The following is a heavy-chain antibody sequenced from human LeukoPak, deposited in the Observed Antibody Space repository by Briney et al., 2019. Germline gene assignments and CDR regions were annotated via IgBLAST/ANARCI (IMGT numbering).Heavy chain of an antibody. D-gene: IGHD6-13*01. CDR1: GLTFNTYN. J-gene: IGHJ4*02. CDR2: ISGSGGTT. Sequence: GGSLRLSCVASGLTFNTYNMTWVRQAPGKGLEWVSVISGSGGTTYYADSVKGRFTISRDNSKNTLYLQMNSLRAEDTAVYYCAKGRTGYIPDYWGQGTLVTVSS. V-gene: IGHV3-23*01. CDR3: AKGRTGYIPDY.